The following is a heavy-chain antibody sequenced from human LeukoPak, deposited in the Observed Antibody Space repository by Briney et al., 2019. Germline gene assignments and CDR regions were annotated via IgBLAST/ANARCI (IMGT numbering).Heavy chain of an antibody. CDR2: IYYSGST. CDR3: ARGLYGSGSYFPGWFDP. CDR1: GGSISSYY. J-gene: IGHJ5*02. D-gene: IGHD3-10*01. V-gene: IGHV4-59*01. Sequence: SETLSLTCTVSGGSISSYYWSWIRQPPGKGLEWIGYIYYSGSTNYNPSLRSRVTISVDTSKNQFSLKLSSVTAADTAVYYCARGLYGSGSYFPGWFDPWGQGTLVTVSS.